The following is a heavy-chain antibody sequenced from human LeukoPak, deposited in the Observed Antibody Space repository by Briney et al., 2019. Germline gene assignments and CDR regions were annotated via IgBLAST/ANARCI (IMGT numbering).Heavy chain of an antibody. CDR3: ARPYYYGSGEAQFDP. D-gene: IGHD3-10*01. V-gene: IGHV1-69*06. J-gene: IGHJ5*02. CDR2: IIPIFGTA. CDR1: GCTFSSYA. Sequence: SVKVSCKASGCTFSSYAISWVRQAPGQGLEWMGGIIPIFGTANYAQKFQGRVTITADKSTSTAYMELSSLRSEDTAVYYCARPYYYGSGEAQFDPWGQGTLVTVSS.